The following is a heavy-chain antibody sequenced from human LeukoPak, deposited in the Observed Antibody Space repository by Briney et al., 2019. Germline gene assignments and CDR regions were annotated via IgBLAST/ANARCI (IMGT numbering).Heavy chain of an antibody. J-gene: IGHJ6*02. Sequence: GGSLRLSCAASGFTFSSYGMHWVRQAPGKGLEWVAVIWYDGSNKYYADSVKGRFTISRDNSKSTLYLQMNSLRAEDTAVYYCARDRLVSTLAYGMDVWGQGTTVTVSS. CDR3: ARDRLVSTLAYGMDV. D-gene: IGHD2-8*02. CDR1: GFTFSSYG. CDR2: IWYDGSNK. V-gene: IGHV3-33*01.